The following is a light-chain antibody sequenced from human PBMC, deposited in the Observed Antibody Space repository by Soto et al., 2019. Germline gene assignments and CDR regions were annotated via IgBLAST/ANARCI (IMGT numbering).Light chain of an antibody. V-gene: IGKV1-5*03. CDR1: QSISSW. CDR3: QQYSDYSRT. J-gene: IGKJ1*01. CDR2: KAS. Sequence: DIQITQSPSTLSASVGDRVTITCRASQSISSWLAWYQQKPGKAPKLLIYKASSLESGVPSRFSGSGSGTEFTLTISSLQPDDFATYFCQQYSDYSRTFGQGTKVDIK.